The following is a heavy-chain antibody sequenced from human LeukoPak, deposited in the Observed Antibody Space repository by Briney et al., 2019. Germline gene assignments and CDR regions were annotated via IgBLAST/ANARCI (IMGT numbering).Heavy chain of an antibody. CDR1: GFSFISYG. D-gene: IGHD4-17*01. V-gene: IGHV3-30*18. CDR2: ISDDGRRK. CDR3: AKRPSDYGDYVSYFDY. J-gene: IGHJ4*02. Sequence: GGSLRLSCAASGFSFISYGIHWVRQAPGKGLEWVGVISDDGRRKDYADSVKGRFTISRDNSKDTLYLQMNSPRAEDTAVYYCAKRPSDYGDYVSYFDYWGQGTLVTVSS.